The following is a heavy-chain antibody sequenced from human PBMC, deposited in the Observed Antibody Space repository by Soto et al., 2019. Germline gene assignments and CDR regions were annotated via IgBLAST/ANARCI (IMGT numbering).Heavy chain of an antibody. Sequence: SETLSLTCTVSGGSISSYYKSYFHQPQGKGLEWIGYIYYSGSTNYSPSLKSRVTISVDTSKNQFSLKLSSVTAAVTAGYYCARHRLERYYVDYWGQATLVTVSS. CDR3: ARHRLERYYVDY. D-gene: IGHD1-1*01. V-gene: IGHV4-59*08. CDR1: GGSISSYY. CDR2: IYYSGST. J-gene: IGHJ4*02.